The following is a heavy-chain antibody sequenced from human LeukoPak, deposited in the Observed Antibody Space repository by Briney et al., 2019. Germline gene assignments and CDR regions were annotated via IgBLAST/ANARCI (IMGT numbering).Heavy chain of an antibody. J-gene: IGHJ4*02. CDR1: GYSFTSDW. CDR2: IYPGDFAT. Sequence: GLSLQFSCKVSGYSFTSDWIGWVRQVPGKGLEWMGIIYPGDFATRYSPSFQGQVTISADKSISTAYLQWSSLKASDTAMYYCARLGARYYGSGSYRSSLIDYWGQGTLVTVSS. V-gene: IGHV5-51*01. CDR3: ARLGARYYGSGSYRSSLIDY. D-gene: IGHD3-10*01.